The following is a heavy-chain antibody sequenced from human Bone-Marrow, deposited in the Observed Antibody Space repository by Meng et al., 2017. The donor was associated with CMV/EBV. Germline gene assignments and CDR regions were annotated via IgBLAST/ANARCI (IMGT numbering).Heavy chain of an antibody. D-gene: IGHD7-27*01. CDR3: ARKAWSWGALDF. V-gene: IGHV3-20*04. CDR1: GFSFDESG. CDR2: INWRGDTT. Sequence: GGSLRLSCAASGFSFDESGMSWVRQVPGKGLEWVSGINWRGDTTHYADSVRGRFTISRDNAKNSLYLQMNNLRAEDTALYYCARKAWSWGALDFWGQATKVTVSS. J-gene: IGHJ3*01.